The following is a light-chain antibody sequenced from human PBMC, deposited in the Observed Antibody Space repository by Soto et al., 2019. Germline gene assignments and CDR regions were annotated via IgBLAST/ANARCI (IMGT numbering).Light chain of an antibody. Sequence: EIVLTQSPGTLTLSPGERATLSCRASQSVSSSYLAWYQQKPRQAPRHLIYGASSRATGIPDRFSGRGSGTDFTLTISRLEPEYFAVYYCQQYGSSPYTFGQGTKLEI. CDR1: QSVSSSY. V-gene: IGKV3-20*01. CDR2: GAS. J-gene: IGKJ2*01. CDR3: QQYGSSPYT.